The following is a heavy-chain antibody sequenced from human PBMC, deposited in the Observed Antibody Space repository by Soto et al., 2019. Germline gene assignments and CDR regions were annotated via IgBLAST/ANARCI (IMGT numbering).Heavy chain of an antibody. J-gene: IGHJ6*02. CDR1: GYTFTGYY. CDR3: ARASIAARWYYYGMDV. Sequence: GASVKVSCKASGYTFTGYYMHWVRQAPGQGLEWMGWINPNSGGTNYAQKFQGRVTMTRDTSISTAYMELSRLRSDDTAVYYCARASIAARWYYYGMDVWGQGTTVTVSS. V-gene: IGHV1-2*02. D-gene: IGHD6-6*01. CDR2: INPNSGGT.